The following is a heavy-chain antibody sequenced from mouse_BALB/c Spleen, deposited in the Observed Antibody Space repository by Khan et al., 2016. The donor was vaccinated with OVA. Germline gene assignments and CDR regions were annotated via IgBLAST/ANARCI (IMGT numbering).Heavy chain of an antibody. CDR1: GYTFTSYV. CDR3: ARRDYYGSSSFAY. V-gene: IGHV1S136*01. D-gene: IGHD1-1*01. J-gene: IGHJ3*01. Sequence: EVQLQQSGPELVKPGASVKMSCKASGYTFTSYVMHWVKQKPGQGLEWIGYINPYNDGTKYNEKFKGKATLTSDKSSSTAYMELSSLTSVDSAVYSCARRDYYGSSSFAYWGPGPLVTVSA. CDR2: INPYNDGT.